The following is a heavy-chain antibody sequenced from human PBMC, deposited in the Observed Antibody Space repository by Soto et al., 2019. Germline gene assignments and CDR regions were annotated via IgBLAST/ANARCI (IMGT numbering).Heavy chain of an antibody. J-gene: IGHJ6*04. Sequence: PSVTLSLTCAVSGYCISSGYYSGWIRPPPGKGLEWIGSIYHSGITYYNPSLKSRVTISVDTSKNQFSLKLSSVTAADTAVYYCARNTGYCSGGSCPIRQNWCESWGKRTMVIGSS. CDR3: ARNTGYCSGGSCPIRQNWCES. CDR2: IYHSGIT. V-gene: IGHV4-38-2*01. CDR1: GYCISSGYY. D-gene: IGHD2-15*01.